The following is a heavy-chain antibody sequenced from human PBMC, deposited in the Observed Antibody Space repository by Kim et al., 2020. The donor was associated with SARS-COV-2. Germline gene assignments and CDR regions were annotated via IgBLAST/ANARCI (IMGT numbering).Heavy chain of an antibody. D-gene: IGHD6-19*01. CDR3: ARASGWTGDY. CDR2: GST. Sequence: GSTNHNPSLQSRVTISVDKSKNQFSLKLSSVTAAYTAVYYCARASGWTGDYWGQGTLVAVSS. J-gene: IGHJ4*02. V-gene: IGHV4-59*01.